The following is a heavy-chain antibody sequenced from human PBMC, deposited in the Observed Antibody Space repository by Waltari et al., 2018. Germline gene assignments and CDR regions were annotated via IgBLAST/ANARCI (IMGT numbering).Heavy chain of an antibody. J-gene: IGHJ6*02. Sequence: EVQLVQSGAEVKKPGESLKISCKGSGYSFTSYWIGWVRQMPGKGLGWMGINYPGDSDTTYRPSFQGQVTISADKSISTAYLQWSSLKALDTAMYYCARHGLRDCTNGVCSFQGMDVWGQGTTVTVSS. D-gene: IGHD2-8*01. CDR2: NYPGDSDT. CDR1: GYSFTSYW. CDR3: ARHGLRDCTNGVCSFQGMDV. V-gene: IGHV5-51*01.